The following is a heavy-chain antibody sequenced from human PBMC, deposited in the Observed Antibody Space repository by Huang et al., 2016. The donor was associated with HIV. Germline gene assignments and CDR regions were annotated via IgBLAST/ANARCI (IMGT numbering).Heavy chain of an antibody. Sequence: EVQLVQSGAEVKKPGESLKISCTGSGYSFSIYWIAWVRQMPGKGLEWMGITLPFESKSTYSPSVEGNVSISVDKSINTVYLHWSSLKASDTAIYYCAKGRRAFDVWGQGTWVTVSS. V-gene: IGHV5-51*03. J-gene: IGHJ3*01. CDR2: TLPFESKS. CDR1: GYSFSIYW. CDR3: AKGRRAFDV.